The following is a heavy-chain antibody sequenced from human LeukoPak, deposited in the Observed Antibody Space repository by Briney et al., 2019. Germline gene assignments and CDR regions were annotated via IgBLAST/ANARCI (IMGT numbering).Heavy chain of an antibody. CDR3: AKVAWDPRRNAFDI. J-gene: IGHJ3*02. Sequence: GSLRLSCAASGFTVSNNYMSWVRQAPRKGLEWVSAISGSGGSTYYADSVKGRFTISRDNSKNTLYLQMNSLRAEDTAVYYCAKVAWDPRRNAFDIWGQGTMVTVSS. CDR2: ISGSGGST. V-gene: IGHV3-23*01. D-gene: IGHD1-26*01. CDR1: GFTVSNNY.